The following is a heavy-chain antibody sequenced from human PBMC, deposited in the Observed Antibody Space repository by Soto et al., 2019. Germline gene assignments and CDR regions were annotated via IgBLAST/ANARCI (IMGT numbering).Heavy chain of an antibody. Sequence: PSETLSLTCAVYGGSFSGYYWSWIRQPPGKGLEWIGEINHSGSTNYNPSLKSRVTISVDTSKNQFSLKLSSVTAADTAVYYCARDSLYGSGSYPLDYWGQGTLVPSPQ. CDR1: GGSFSGYY. V-gene: IGHV4-34*09. J-gene: IGHJ4*02. CDR2: INHSGST. CDR3: ARDSLYGSGSYPLDY. D-gene: IGHD3-10*01.